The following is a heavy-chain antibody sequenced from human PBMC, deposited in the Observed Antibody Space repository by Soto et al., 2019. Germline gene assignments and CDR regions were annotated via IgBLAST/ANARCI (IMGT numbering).Heavy chain of an antibody. CDR1: GGKVGSYG. Sequence: CGGKVGSYGGSWYRQDPGPELPCVSDISGSGGSTYYADSVKGRFTISIDNSKNTLYLQMNSLRAEDTAVYYCAKGRFTIFAVFPHTYFHYGLDVWGQRTTVT. CDR3: AKGRFTIFAVFPHTYFHYGLDV. V-gene: IGHV3-23*01. D-gene: IGHD3-3*01. CDR2: ISGSGGST. J-gene: IGHJ6*02.